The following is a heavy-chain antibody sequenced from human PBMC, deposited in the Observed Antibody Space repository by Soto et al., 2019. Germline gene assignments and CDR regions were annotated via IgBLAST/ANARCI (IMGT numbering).Heavy chain of an antibody. CDR1: GFTFSSYG. V-gene: IGHV3-30*18. CDR2: ISYDGSNK. Sequence: GGSLRLSCAASGFTFSSYGMHWVRQAPGKGLEWVAVISYDGSNKYYADSVKGRFTISRDNSKNTLYLQMNSLRAEDTAVYYCAKDLRPYDSSGYNPWGQGTLVTVSS. D-gene: IGHD3-22*01. CDR3: AKDLRPYDSSGYNP. J-gene: IGHJ5*02.